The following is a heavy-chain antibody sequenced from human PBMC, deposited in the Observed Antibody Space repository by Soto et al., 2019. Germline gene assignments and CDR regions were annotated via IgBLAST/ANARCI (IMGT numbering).Heavy chain of an antibody. CDR2: ISGSGGTT. Sequence: EVQLLESGGGLVQPGGSLRLSCAASGFTFNNYAMSWVRQAPGEGLEWVSAISGSGGTTYYAESVKGRFTISRDNSKNTMYLQMNSLRAEDTAVYYCAKFFVGTGGSSCWPWYFDCWGQGGLVTVSS. CDR1: GFTFNNYA. D-gene: IGHD6-13*01. V-gene: IGHV3-23*01. CDR3: AKFFVGTGGSSCWPWYFDC. J-gene: IGHJ4*02.